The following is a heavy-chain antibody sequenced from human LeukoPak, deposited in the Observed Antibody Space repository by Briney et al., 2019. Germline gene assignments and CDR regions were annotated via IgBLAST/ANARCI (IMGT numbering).Heavy chain of an antibody. CDR3: ATSMVRGVLPYYYYYYYMDV. Sequence: PSETLSLTCTVSGGSISSYYWSWIRQPPGKGLEWIGYIYYSGSTNYNPSLKSRVTISVDTSKNQFSLKLSSVTAADTAVYYCATSMVRGVLPYYYYYYYMDVWGKGTTVTVSS. J-gene: IGHJ6*03. V-gene: IGHV4-59*01. CDR2: IYYSGST. D-gene: IGHD3-10*01. CDR1: GGSISSYY.